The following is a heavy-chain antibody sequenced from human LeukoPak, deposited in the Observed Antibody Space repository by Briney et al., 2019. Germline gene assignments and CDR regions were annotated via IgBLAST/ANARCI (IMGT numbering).Heavy chain of an antibody. Sequence: ASVKVSCKASGYTFTSYGISWVRQAPGQGLEWMGWISAYNGNTNYAQKLQGRVTMTTDTSTSTAYMELRSLRSDDTAVYYCARWDYTAMVAGYWFDPWGQGTLVTVSS. CDR3: ARWDYTAMVAGYWFDP. CDR1: GYTFTSYG. D-gene: IGHD5-18*01. CDR2: ISAYNGNT. J-gene: IGHJ5*02. V-gene: IGHV1-18*01.